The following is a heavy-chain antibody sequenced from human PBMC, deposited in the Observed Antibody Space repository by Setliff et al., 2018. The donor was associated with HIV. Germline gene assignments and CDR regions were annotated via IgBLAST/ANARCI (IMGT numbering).Heavy chain of an antibody. Sequence: SETLSLTCTVSGGSISSSSYYWGWIRQPPGKGLEWIANIFYSGSSYYNPSLKSRVTISVDTSKNQFSLKLSSVTAADTAVYYCARCAYYNFWSGYYCDYWGQGTLVTVSS. D-gene: IGHD3-3*01. J-gene: IGHJ4*02. CDR3: ARCAYYNFWSGYYCDY. CDR2: IFYSGSS. CDR1: GGSISSSSYY. V-gene: IGHV4-39*07.